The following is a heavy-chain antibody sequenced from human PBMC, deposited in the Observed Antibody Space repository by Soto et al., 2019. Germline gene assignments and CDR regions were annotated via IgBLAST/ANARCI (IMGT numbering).Heavy chain of an antibody. D-gene: IGHD2-2*01. Sequence: PGGSLRLSCAASGFTFITYAMSWVLQAPRKGLEWVSAISGNGGDYTYYADSVKGRFTISRDNSKNTLYLQMNSLRAEDTAVYYCVPLCRYCSTTTPSWGQGTLVTXSS. CDR2: ISGNGGDYT. J-gene: IGHJ4*02. V-gene: IGHV3-23*01. CDR3: VPLCRYCSTTTPS. CDR1: GFTFITYA.